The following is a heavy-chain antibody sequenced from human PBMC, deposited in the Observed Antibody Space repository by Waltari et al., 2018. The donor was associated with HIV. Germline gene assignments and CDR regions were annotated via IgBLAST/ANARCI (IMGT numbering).Heavy chain of an antibody. J-gene: IGHJ4*02. Sequence: EVQLVESGGGLVQPGGSLSLSCASSGFTFRSYWISWARQAPGKGLEWVANIKQDGSEKYYVDSVNGRFTISRDNAENSLYLQMNSLRAEDTAVYYCARGGFYGSGSKVNWGQGTLVTVSS. CDR1: GFTFRSYW. V-gene: IGHV3-7*04. CDR3: ARGGFYGSGSKVN. D-gene: IGHD3-10*01. CDR2: IKQDGSEK.